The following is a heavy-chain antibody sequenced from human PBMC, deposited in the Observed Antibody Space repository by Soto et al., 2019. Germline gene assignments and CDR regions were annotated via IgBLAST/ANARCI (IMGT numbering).Heavy chain of an antibody. V-gene: IGHV1-8*01. CDR2: MNPNSGNT. CDR1: GYTFTSYD. D-gene: IGHD3-22*01. CDR3: ARDVLRIYDSSGYPIRY. J-gene: IGHJ4*02. Sequence: QVQLVQSGAEVKKPGASVKVSCKASGYTFTSYDINWVRQATGQGLEWMGWMNPNSGNTGYAQKFQGRDTMTRNTALTTASMELSSRTYEDTAVYCCARDVLRIYDSSGYPIRYWGQGTLVTVSS.